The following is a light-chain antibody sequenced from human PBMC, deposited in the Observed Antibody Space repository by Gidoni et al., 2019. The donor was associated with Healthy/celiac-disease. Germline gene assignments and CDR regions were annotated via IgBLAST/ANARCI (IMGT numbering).Light chain of an antibody. CDR1: QSISSY. V-gene: IGKV1-39*01. CDR3: QQSYSTPYT. J-gene: IGKJ2*01. CDR2: AES. Sequence: DIQMTQSPSSLSASVGDRVTITCRASQSISSYLNWYQQKPGKAPKLLIYAESSLQSGVPSRFSGSGSGTDFTLTISSLQPEDFATYYCQQSYSTPYTFGQGTKVEIK.